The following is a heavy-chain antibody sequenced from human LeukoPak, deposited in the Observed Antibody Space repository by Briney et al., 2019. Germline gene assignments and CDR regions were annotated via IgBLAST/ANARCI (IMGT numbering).Heavy chain of an antibody. CDR1: GFTFSSYA. J-gene: IGHJ4*02. D-gene: IGHD3-10*01. CDR2: ISGSGGST. V-gene: IGHV3-23*01. Sequence: GGSLRLSCAASGFTFSSYAMSWVRQAPGKGLEWVSAISGSGGSTYYADSVKGRFTISRDNSKNTLYLQMHSLRAEDTAVYYCAKGTPQRMVRGPLDYWGQGTLVTVSS. CDR3: AKGTPQRMVRGPLDY.